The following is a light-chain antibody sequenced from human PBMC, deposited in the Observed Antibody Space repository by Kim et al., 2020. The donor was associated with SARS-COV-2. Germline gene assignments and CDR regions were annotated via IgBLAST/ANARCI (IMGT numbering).Light chain of an antibody. V-gene: IGKV1-27*01. Sequence: ASVGDRVTITCRASQGISTHLAWYHQKPGKVPTLLIYATSALESGVPSRFSGSGSWTDFTLTISSLQPEDAGTYYCQKYSSAPWTFGPGTKVDIK. CDR3: QKYSSAPWT. CDR1: QGISTH. CDR2: ATS. J-gene: IGKJ1*01.